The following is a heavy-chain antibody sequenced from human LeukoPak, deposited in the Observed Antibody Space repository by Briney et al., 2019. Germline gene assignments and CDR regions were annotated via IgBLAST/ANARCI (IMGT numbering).Heavy chain of an antibody. Sequence: PGGSLRLSCAASGFTFSSYWMSWVRQAPGKGLEWVSAISGSGGSTYYADSVKGRFTISRDNSKNTLYLQMNSLRAEDTAVYYCAKASGSCYDEDFDYWGQGTLVTVSS. CDR3: AKASGSCYDEDFDY. V-gene: IGHV3-23*01. CDR1: GFTFSSYW. J-gene: IGHJ4*02. CDR2: ISGSGGST. D-gene: IGHD2-15*01.